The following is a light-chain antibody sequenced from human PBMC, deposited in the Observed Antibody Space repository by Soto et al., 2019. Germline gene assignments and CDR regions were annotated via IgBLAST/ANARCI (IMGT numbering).Light chain of an antibody. J-gene: IGKJ2*01. CDR3: QQYTNWPYT. CDR2: GAS. CDR1: QSVGSN. Sequence: EIVMTQSPATLSVSPGERASLSCRASQSVGSNLAWYQQTAGQAPRLLIYGASTRATGIPARFSGSGSGTEFTLTTRSLQSEDFAVYSWQQYTNWPYTCGQGTKLEIK. V-gene: IGKV3-15*01.